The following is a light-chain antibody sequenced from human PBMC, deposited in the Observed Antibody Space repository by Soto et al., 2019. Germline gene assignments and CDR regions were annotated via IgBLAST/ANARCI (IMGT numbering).Light chain of an antibody. J-gene: IGKJ4*01. V-gene: IGKV3-11*01. Sequence: EIVLTQSPATLSLSPGEIATLSCRASQSISTYLAWYQQKPGQAPRLLIYDVSKRAAGVPARFSGSGSGTDFTLTISSREPDDFAVYYCQQRSNWPPGLTFGGGTKVDI. CDR3: QQRSNWPPGLT. CDR1: QSISTY. CDR2: DVS.